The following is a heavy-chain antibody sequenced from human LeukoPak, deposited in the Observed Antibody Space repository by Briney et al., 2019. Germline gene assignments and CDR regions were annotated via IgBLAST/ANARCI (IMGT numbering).Heavy chain of an antibody. D-gene: IGHD3-10*01. CDR2: ISGSGGST. J-gene: IGHJ4*02. Sequence: GGSLRLSCAASGFTFSSYAMSWVRQAPGKGLEWVSAISGSGGSTYYADSVRGRFTISRDNSKNTLYLQMNSLRAEDTAVYYCTKDGKIVLLWFGDFDYWGQGTLVTVSS. CDR3: TKDGKIVLLWFGDFDY. CDR1: GFTFSSYA. V-gene: IGHV3-23*01.